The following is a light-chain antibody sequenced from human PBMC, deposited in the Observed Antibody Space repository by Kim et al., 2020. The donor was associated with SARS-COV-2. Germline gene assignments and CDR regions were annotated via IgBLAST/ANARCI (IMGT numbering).Light chain of an antibody. CDR3: QQYGSSPFT. CDR2: GAS. V-gene: IGKV3-20*01. J-gene: IGKJ5*01. Sequence: PSERATLPGRASQGVSSHYFAWTQHKPGQAPSLLIYGASSMATGISDRFSGSGSGTDFTLTISRLEPEDFAVYYCQQYGSSPFTFGQGTRLEIK. CDR1: QGVSSHY.